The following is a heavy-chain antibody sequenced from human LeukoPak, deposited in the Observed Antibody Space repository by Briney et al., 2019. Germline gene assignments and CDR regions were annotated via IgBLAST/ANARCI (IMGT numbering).Heavy chain of an antibody. CDR2: INPNSGGT. Sequence: ASVKVSCKASGGTFSSYAISWVRQAPGQGLEWMGWINPNSGGTNYAQRFQGRVTMTRDTSISTAYMELSRLRSDDTAVYYCASGEAQLEFDYWGQGTLVTVSS. CDR3: ASGEAQLEFDY. D-gene: IGHD1-1*01. V-gene: IGHV1-2*02. J-gene: IGHJ4*02. CDR1: GGTFSSYA.